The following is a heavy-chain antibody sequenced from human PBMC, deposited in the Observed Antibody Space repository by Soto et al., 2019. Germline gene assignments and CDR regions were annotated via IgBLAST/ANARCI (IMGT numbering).Heavy chain of an antibody. J-gene: IGHJ5*02. CDR2: MNPNSGNT. D-gene: IGHD4-4*01. CDR3: ARVQSNHRWANWFDP. CDR1: GYTFTSYD. V-gene: IGHV1-8*01. Sequence: QVQLVQSGAEVKKPGASVKVSCKASGYTFTSYDINWVRQATGQGLEWMGWMNPNSGNTGYAPKFQGRVTMTRNTAISTAYMELSSRRSEDTAVYYCARVQSNHRWANWFDPWGQGTLVTVSS.